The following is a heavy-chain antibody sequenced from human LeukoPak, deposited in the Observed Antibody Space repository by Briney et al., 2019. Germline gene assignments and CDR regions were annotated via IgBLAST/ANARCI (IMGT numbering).Heavy chain of an antibody. V-gene: IGHV3-21*01. D-gene: IGHD1-26*01. J-gene: IGHJ4*02. CDR2: ISSSSSYI. Sequence: GSLRLSCAASGFTFSSYSMNWVRQAPGKGLEWVSSISSSSSYIYYADSVKGRFTISRDNAKNSLYLQMNSLRAEDTAVYFCARDKGLSREGYLDYWGQGTLVTVSS. CDR3: ARDKGLSREGYLDY. CDR1: GFTFSSYS.